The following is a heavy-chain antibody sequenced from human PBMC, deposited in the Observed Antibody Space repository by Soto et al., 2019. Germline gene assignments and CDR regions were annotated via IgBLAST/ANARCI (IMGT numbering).Heavy chain of an antibody. CDR1: GFTSSSYA. CDR2: ISGSGGST. V-gene: IGHV3-64*04. CDR3: AKDRSGSYYPPPDY. J-gene: IGHJ4*02. D-gene: IGHD1-26*01. Sequence: GSLRLSCSASGFTSSSYAMHWVRQAPGKGLEYVSAISGSGGSTYYADSVKGRFTISRDNSKNTLYLQMNSLRAEDTAVYYCAKDRSGSYYPPPDYWGQGTLVTVSS.